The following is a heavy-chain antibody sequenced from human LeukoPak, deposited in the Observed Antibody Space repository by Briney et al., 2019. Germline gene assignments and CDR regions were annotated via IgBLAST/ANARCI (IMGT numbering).Heavy chain of an antibody. Sequence: SETLSLTCTVSSGSISSYYWSWIRQPPGKGLEWIGYIYYSGSTNYNPSLKSRVTISVDMSKNQFSLMLSSVTAADTAVYYCARGGYSNGFDYWGQGTLVTVSS. CDR3: ARGGYSNGFDY. J-gene: IGHJ4*02. CDR1: SGSISSYY. V-gene: IGHV4-59*01. D-gene: IGHD5-18*01. CDR2: IYYSGST.